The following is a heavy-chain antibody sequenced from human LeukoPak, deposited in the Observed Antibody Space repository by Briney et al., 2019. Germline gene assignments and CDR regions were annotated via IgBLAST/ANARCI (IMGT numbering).Heavy chain of an antibody. CDR1: GGSFSGYY. CDR2: INHSGST. V-gene: IGHV4-34*01. D-gene: IGHD3-3*01. CDR3: ARGGATIFGVVIMHDAFDI. J-gene: IGHJ3*02. Sequence: SETLSLTCAVYGGSFSGYYWSWIRQPPGKGLEWIGEINHSGSTNYNPPLKSRVTISVDTSKNQFSLKLSSVTAADTAVYYCARGGATIFGVVIMHDAFDIWGQGTMVTVSS.